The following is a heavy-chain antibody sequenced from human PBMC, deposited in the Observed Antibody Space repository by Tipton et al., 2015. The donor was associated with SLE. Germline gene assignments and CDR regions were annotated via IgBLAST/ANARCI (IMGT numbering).Heavy chain of an antibody. J-gene: IGHJ4*02. CDR2: ISSSSNYI. Sequence: SLRLSCSASGFSFSTYTIHWVRQAPGKGLEWISSISSSSNYIYYADSVKGRFTISRDNARNSLFLQMDSLRVADTAVYYCARETMGWLAFDYWGQGTLVTVSS. D-gene: IGHD3-10*01. CDR3: ARETMGWLAFDY. CDR1: GFSFSTYT. V-gene: IGHV3-21*03.